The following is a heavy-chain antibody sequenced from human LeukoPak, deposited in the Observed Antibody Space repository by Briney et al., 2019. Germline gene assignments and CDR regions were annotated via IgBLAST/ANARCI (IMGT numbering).Heavy chain of an antibody. Sequence: EASVKVSCKASGYTFTSYGISWVRQAPGQGLEWMGWISAYNGNTNYAQKLQGRVTMTTDTSTSTAYMELRSLRSDDTAVYYCASLDYVWGSYRYARDYWGQGTLVTVSS. J-gene: IGHJ4*02. D-gene: IGHD3-16*02. V-gene: IGHV1-18*01. CDR2: ISAYNGNT. CDR1: GYTFTSYG. CDR3: ASLDYVWGSYRYARDY.